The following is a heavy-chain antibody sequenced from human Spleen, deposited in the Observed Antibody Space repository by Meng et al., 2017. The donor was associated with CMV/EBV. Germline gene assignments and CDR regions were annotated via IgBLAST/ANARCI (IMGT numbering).Heavy chain of an antibody. Sequence: SETLSLTCTVSGGSISSGGYYWSWIRQHPGKGLEWIGYIYYSGSTYYNPSLKSRVTISVDTSKNQFSLKLSSVTAADTAVYYCARNDFWSGYTGYYYGMDVWGQGTTVTVSS. CDR3: ARNDFWSGYTGYYYGMDV. V-gene: IGHV4-39*01. CDR1: GGSISSGGYY. J-gene: IGHJ6*02. CDR2: IYYSGST. D-gene: IGHD3-3*01.